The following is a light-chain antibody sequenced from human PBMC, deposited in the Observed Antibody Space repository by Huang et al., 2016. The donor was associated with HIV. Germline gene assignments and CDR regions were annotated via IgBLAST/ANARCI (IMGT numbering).Light chain of an antibody. CDR3: QQYNYWPPIT. V-gene: IGKV3-15*01. Sequence: EIVMTQSPATLSVAPGETATLSCRASQSVASNLAWYQQKPGLPPRLLSYSTSTRATGIPARFTASGSGTEFTLTINSLQSEDFAIYYCQQYNYWPPITFGPGTTVEIK. CDR2: STS. CDR1: QSVASN. J-gene: IGKJ3*01.